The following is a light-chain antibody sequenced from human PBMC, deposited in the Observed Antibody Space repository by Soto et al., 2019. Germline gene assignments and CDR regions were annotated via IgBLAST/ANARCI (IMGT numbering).Light chain of an antibody. CDR2: DVT. CDR3: TSYTSSITRYV. CDR1: SSDVGGYNY. Sequence: QSALTQPASVSGSPGQSITISCTGTSSDVGGYNYVSWYQQDPGKAPKLMIYDVTNRPSGVSNRFSGSKSGNTASLTISGLQAEDEADHYCTSYTSSITRYVFGGGTKLTVL. J-gene: IGLJ3*02. V-gene: IGLV2-14*01.